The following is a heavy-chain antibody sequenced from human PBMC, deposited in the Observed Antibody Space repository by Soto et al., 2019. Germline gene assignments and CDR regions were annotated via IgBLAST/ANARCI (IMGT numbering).Heavy chain of an antibody. J-gene: IGHJ5*02. Sequence: GGSLRLSCAASGFIFRNHVLNWVRQAPGTGLEWVSAIDNSGDGSFYADSVKGRFIIPRDNSKDTVFLHMNNLRLEDTAFYHCAKIPSLGMIFGAGSWGQGTLVTVSS. CDR3: AKIPSLGMIFGAGS. V-gene: IGHV3-23*05. CDR1: GFIFRNHV. D-gene: IGHD3-3*01. CDR2: IDNSGDGS.